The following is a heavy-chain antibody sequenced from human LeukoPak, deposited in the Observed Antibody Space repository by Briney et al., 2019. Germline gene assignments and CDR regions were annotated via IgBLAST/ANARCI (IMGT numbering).Heavy chain of an antibody. J-gene: IGHJ4*02. V-gene: IGHV4-30-4*01. CDR2: IYYSGST. CDR1: GGSISSGDYY. CDR3: ASLNYYDSSGYTYYFDY. D-gene: IGHD3-22*01. Sequence: SETLSLTCTVSGGSISSGDYYWSWIRQPPGKGLEWIGYIYYSGSTYYNPSLKSRVTISVDTSKNQFSLKLSSVTAADTAVYYCASLNYYDSSGYTYYFDYWGQGTLVTVSS.